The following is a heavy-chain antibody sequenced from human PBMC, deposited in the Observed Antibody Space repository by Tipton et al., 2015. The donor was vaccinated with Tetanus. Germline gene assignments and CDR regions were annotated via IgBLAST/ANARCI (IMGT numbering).Heavy chain of an antibody. Sequence: VQLVQSGGGLIQPGGSLRLSCAASGFTVSSNYMSWVRQAPGKGLEWVSVIYSGGSTYYADSVKGRFTISRDNSKNTLYLQRNSLRAEDTAVYYCAVGPLAKAGGEIFDYWGQGTLVTVSS. CDR3: AVGPLAKAGGEIFDY. CDR1: GFTVSSNY. J-gene: IGHJ4*02. D-gene: IGHD3-16*01. CDR2: IYSGGST. V-gene: IGHV3-53*01.